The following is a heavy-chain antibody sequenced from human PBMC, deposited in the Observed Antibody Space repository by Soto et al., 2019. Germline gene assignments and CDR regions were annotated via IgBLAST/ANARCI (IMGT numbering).Heavy chain of an antibody. V-gene: IGHV4-39*01. D-gene: IGHD4-17*01. CDR1: GVSISNTSYY. J-gene: IGHJ4*02. CDR3: ATDDYGDSRLDY. CDR2: IYYSGKT. Sequence: PSETLSLTCTVSGVSISNTSYYWGWISQSPGKGLEWIGTIYYSGKTYYHPALKSRVTISVDTSNNRFSLKLSCVTAADTAVYYCATDDYGDSRLDYWGQGTLVTVSS.